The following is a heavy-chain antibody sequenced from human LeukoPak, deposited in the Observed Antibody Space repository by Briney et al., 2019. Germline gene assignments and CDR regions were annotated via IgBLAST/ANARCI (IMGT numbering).Heavy chain of an antibody. CDR1: GYTFTANY. CDR3: ARYRCKTTSGCEDTDAFDM. D-gene: IGHD2/OR15-2a*01. J-gene: IGHJ3*02. V-gene: IGHV1-2*02. CDR2: INPNSGAT. Sequence: ASVKFSCKTSGYTFTANYMQWVRQAPGTGLEWMRWINPNSGATKYAQKFQGRVTMTRDTSISTAYMELRRLRSGDTAVYYCARYRCKTTSGCEDTDAFDMWGQGTMVTVSS.